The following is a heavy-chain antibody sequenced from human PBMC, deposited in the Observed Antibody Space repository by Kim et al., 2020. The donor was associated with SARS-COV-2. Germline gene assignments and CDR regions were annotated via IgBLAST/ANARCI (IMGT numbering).Heavy chain of an antibody. J-gene: IGHJ3*02. D-gene: IGHD6-13*01. Sequence: ADSVKGQFTISSYYSKNTLYLQMNSLRAEDTAVYYCSKDYSSSWYNAFDIWGQGTMVTVSS. CDR3: SKDYSSSWYNAFDI. V-gene: IGHV3-23*01.